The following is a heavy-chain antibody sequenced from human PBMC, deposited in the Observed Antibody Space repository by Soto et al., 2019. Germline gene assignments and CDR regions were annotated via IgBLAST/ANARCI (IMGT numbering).Heavy chain of an antibody. D-gene: IGHD3-10*01. J-gene: IGHJ5*02. V-gene: IGHV4-30-2*01. Sequence: NPSETLSLTCAVSGGSISSGDYSWSWIRQPPGKGLELIAYIYHSGSTYYNPSLKSRVTISVDRSKNQSSLKLSSVTAADTAVYYCARVGHYYGSGTRFGWFDPWGQGTLVTVSS. CDR3: ARVGHYYGSGTRFGWFDP. CDR2: IYHSGST. CDR1: GGSISSGDYS.